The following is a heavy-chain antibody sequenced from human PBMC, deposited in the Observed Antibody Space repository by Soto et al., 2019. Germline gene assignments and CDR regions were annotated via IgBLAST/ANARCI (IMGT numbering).Heavy chain of an antibody. CDR3: ARDIVVVVAATDYYYYYGMDV. D-gene: IGHD2-15*01. CDR1: GGTFSSYA. Sequence: SVKVSFKASGGTFSSYAISWVRQAPGQGLEWMGGIIPIFGTANYAQKFQGRVTITADESTSTAYMELSSLRSEDTAVYYCARDIVVVVAATDYYYYYGMDVWGQGTTVTVSS. J-gene: IGHJ6*02. V-gene: IGHV1-69*13. CDR2: IIPIFGTA.